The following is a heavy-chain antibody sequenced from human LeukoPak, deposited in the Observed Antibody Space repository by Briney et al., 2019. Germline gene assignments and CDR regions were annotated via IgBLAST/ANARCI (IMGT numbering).Heavy chain of an antibody. CDR2: IGSSDSTI. Sequence: GGSLRLSCAASGFTSRSYWMSWVRHAPRKGRGWGSYIGSSDSTIYYAGSVQSRFTNSRDNAKNALYLQMTSLRAEDTAVYYCAELGITMIGGVWGKGTTVTISS. CDR1: GFTSRSYW. CDR3: AELGITMIGGV. V-gene: IGHV3-48*03. J-gene: IGHJ6*04. D-gene: IGHD3-10*02.